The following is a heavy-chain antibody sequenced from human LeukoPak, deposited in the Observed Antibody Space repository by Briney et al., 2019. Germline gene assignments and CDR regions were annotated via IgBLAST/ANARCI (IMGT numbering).Heavy chain of an antibody. CDR3: ARDLGGYNYGYSLDY. V-gene: IGHV4-4*07. D-gene: IGHD5-18*01. Sequence: SETLSLTCAVSGGSISSYYWSWIRQPAGKGLEWIGRIYTSGSTSYNSSLKSRVTMSVDTSKNQFSLKLSSVTAADTAVYYCARDLGGYNYGYSLDYWGQGTLVSVSS. CDR1: GGSISSYY. CDR2: IYTSGST. J-gene: IGHJ4*02.